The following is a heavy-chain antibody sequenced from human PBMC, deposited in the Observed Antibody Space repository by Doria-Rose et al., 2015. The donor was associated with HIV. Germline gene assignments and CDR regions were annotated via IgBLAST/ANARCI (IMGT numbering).Heavy chain of an antibody. V-gene: IGHV4-61*02. CDR1: GSLRRGDYY. CDR2: TYVSGSN. Sequence: GSLRRGDYYWSWIRPPAGPALEWIGRTYVSGSNDYNPSLKSRATISVDRSKNQFSLELSSVTAADTAVYYCGRTANWIDGRVDTGGQG. D-gene: IGHD1-20*01. CDR3: GRTANWIDGRVDT. J-gene: IGHJ5*02.